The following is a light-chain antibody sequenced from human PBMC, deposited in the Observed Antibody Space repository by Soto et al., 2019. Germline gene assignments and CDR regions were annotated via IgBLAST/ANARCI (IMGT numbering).Light chain of an antibody. CDR2: NNN. CDR1: SSNIGSNT. Sequence: QSVLTQPPSASGTPGQRVTISCSGSSSNIGSNTVNWYQQLPGTAPRLLIYNNNQRPSGVPDRFSGSKSGTSASLAISGLQSEDEADYCCAAWDNSLNGLVFGGGTKLTVL. CDR3: AAWDNSLNGLV. J-gene: IGLJ2*01. V-gene: IGLV1-44*01.